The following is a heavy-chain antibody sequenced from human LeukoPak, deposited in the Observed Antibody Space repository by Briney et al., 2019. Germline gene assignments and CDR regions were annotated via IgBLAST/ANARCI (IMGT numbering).Heavy chain of an antibody. V-gene: IGHV4-34*01. CDR1: GGSFSGYY. D-gene: IGHD6-13*01. CDR2: INQSGST. CDR3: ARVYSSSWYWSFDL. Sequence: SETLSLTCAVYGGSFSGYYWSWIRQPPGKGLEWIGEINQSGSTNYNPSLKSRVTISVDTSKNQFSLKLSSVTAADTAVYYCARVYSSSWYWSFDLWGRGTLVTVSS. J-gene: IGHJ2*01.